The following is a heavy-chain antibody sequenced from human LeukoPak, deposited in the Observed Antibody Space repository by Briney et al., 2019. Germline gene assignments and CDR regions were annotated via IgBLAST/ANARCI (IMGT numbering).Heavy chain of an antibody. CDR3: ARDSSDYGGKGVDY. Sequence: GGSLRLSCAASGFTFTSYSMNWVRQAPGKGLEWVSTISGGGGSTYYADSVKGRFTISRDNSKNTLYLQMNSLRAEDTAVYYCARDSSDYGGKGVDYWGQGTLVTVSS. CDR1: GFTFTSYS. J-gene: IGHJ4*02. D-gene: IGHD4-23*01. CDR2: ISGGGGST. V-gene: IGHV3-23*01.